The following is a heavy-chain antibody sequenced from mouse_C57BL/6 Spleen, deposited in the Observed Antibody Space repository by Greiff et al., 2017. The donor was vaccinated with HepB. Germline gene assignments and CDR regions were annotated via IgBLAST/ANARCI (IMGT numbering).Heavy chain of an antibody. Sequence: VQLQQSGAELVKPGASVKLSCKASGYTFTSYWMQWVKQRPGQGLEWIGEIDPSDSYTNYNQKFKGKATLTVDTSSSTAYMQLSSLTSEDSAVYYCARGELRLYAMDYWGQGTSVTVSS. CDR1: GYTFTSYW. CDR3: ARGELRLYAMDY. CDR2: IDPSDSYT. J-gene: IGHJ4*01. D-gene: IGHD3-2*02. V-gene: IGHV1-50*01.